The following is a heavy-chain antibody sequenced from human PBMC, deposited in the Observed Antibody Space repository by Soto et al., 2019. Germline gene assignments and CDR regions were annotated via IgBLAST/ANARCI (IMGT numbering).Heavy chain of an antibody. J-gene: IGHJ4*02. D-gene: IGHD2-2*01. CDR3: AKDRDYPRDQFHY. V-gene: IGHV3-23*01. Sequence: PGGSLRLSCTASGFTFTYYAFSWVRQAPGKGLEWVSAISASGQGIYYADSVRGRFTISRDNSKNTVFLHIDSLRAEDTAVYYCAKDRDYPRDQFHYWGQGTLVTVSS. CDR1: GFTFTYYA. CDR2: ISASGQGI.